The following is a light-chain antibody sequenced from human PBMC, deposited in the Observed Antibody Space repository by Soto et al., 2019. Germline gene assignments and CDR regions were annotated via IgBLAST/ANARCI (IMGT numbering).Light chain of an antibody. CDR3: MQGTYWPFT. Sequence: DVVMTQSPLSLPVTLGQPASISCRSSQSLLYSDGNTYLSWFQQRPGQSPRRLIYKVSNRDSGVPDRFSGSGSGTDFTLKISRVEAEDVGVYYCMQGTYWPFTFGPGTKVDIK. CDR2: KVS. J-gene: IGKJ3*01. V-gene: IGKV2-30*01. CDR1: QSLLYSDGNTY.